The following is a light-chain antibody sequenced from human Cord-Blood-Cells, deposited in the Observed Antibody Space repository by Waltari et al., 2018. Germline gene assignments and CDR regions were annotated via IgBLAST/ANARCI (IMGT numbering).Light chain of an antibody. Sequence: ELVMTQSPAALSVSPGDRPTIACRASQTVSSKLAWYHQKPGQAPRPLIYGASPRATGIPARCSGSGCGTEFTLTISSLQSEDFAVYHCQQYNNWPPLTFGGGTKVEIK. V-gene: IGKV3-15*01. CDR3: QQYNNWPPLT. J-gene: IGKJ4*01. CDR1: QTVSSK. CDR2: GAS.